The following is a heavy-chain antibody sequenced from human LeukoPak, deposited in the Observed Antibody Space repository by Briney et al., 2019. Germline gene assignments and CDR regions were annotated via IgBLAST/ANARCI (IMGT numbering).Heavy chain of an antibody. V-gene: IGHV4-39*01. D-gene: IGHD5-12*01. CDR2: IYYSGST. Sequence: NPSETLSLTCTVSGXSISSSSYYWGWIRQPPGKGLDWIGSIYYSGSTYCNPSLKSRVTISVDTSKNQFSLKLSSVTAADTAVYFCARSRSGATTPVNWFDPWGQGTLVTVSS. CDR3: ARSRSGATTPVNWFDP. J-gene: IGHJ5*02. CDR1: GXSISSSSYY.